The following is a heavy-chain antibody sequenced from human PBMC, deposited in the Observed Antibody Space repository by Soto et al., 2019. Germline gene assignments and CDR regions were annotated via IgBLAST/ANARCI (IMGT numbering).Heavy chain of an antibody. D-gene: IGHD3-22*01. V-gene: IGHV5-10-1*01. CDR3: ARREYSYSRGSFDY. CDR1: GYNFTNFW. Sequence: PGESLKISCEGSGYNFTNFWIHWVRQLPGKGLEWMGRIDPRDSETNYSPSFQGHVTISTAKPVTTAYLQWSSLKASDTALYYCARREYSYSRGSFDYWGHGTLVTVSS. CDR2: IDPRDSET. J-gene: IGHJ4*01.